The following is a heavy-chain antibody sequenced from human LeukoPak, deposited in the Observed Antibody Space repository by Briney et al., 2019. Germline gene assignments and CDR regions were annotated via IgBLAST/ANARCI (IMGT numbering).Heavy chain of an antibody. V-gene: IGHV3-48*04. J-gene: IGHJ4*02. CDR1: GFTFSSYA. Sequence: GGSLRLSCAASGFTFSSYAMSWVRQAPGKGLEWVSYVSSSSSLIYYADSVKGRFTVSRDNAKKSVDLQMNSLRAEDTAVYYCARDALDYSDYWGQGTLVTVSS. CDR2: VSSSSSLI. CDR3: ARDALDYSDY.